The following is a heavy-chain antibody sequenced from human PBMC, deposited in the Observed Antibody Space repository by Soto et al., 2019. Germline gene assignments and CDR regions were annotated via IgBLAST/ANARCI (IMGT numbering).Heavy chain of an antibody. CDR3: ARLGKLDGYNFDY. Sequence: QVQLQESGPGLVKPSETVSLTCTVSGGSISGHYWTWVRQSPGKGLEWIAYIHSTGTTNYNPSLLRRVTISVDTSKNQFSLKLSSVTPADTAVYYCARLGKLDGYNFDYWGQGTLVTVSS. CDR1: GGSISGHY. CDR2: IHSTGTT. D-gene: IGHD5-12*01. J-gene: IGHJ4*02. V-gene: IGHV4-59*11.